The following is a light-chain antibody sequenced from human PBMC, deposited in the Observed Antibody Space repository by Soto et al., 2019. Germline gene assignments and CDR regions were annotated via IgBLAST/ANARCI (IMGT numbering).Light chain of an antibody. CDR2: GAS. J-gene: IGKJ4*01. CDR1: QSVSSNY. CDR3: QQYGSSPGVT. Sequence: EIVMTQSPATLSLSPGERSTLSCRASQSVSSNYLAWYQQKPGQAPRLLIYGASSRATGIPDRFSGSGSGTDFTLTISRLEPEDFAVYYCQQYGSSPGVTFGGGTKVDIK. V-gene: IGKV3-20*01.